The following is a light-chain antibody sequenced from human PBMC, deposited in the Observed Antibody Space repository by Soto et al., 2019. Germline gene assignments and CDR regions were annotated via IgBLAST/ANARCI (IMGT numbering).Light chain of an antibody. Sequence: VIWMTQSPSLLTASTGDRVTITCRMSPGISSYLAWYQQKPGKAPELLLYAASTLQSGVPSRFSGSGSGTDFTLTISSLQHDDFATYYCQQYNTFYPWTFGQGTKVDIK. V-gene: IGKV1D-8*03. CDR2: AAS. CDR1: PGISSY. J-gene: IGKJ1*01. CDR3: QQYNTFYPWT.